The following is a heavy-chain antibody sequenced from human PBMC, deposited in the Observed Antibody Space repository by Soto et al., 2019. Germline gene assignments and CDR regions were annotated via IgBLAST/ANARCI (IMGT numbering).Heavy chain of an antibody. Sequence: LRLSCAASGFTVSSNYMSWVRQAPGKGLEWVSGIYSGGSTLYSDSVKGRFTISGDNSKNTLFLQMNSLRAEDTAVYYCARGDSGSGFFDYWGQGTLVTVSS. V-gene: IGHV3-53*01. CDR1: GFTVSSNY. CDR3: ARGDSGSGFFDY. CDR2: IYSGGST. D-gene: IGHD1-26*01. J-gene: IGHJ4*02.